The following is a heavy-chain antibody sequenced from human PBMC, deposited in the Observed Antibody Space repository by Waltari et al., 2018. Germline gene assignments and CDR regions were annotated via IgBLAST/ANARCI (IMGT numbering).Heavy chain of an antibody. CDR3: VGATPSSDV. Sequence: ELQLAESGGGLVQPGGSLRLTCAGSENTLSSYWMHWVRQVPGKGPVWVSRINSDGSSTTYADSVKGRFTISRDDAKNTLYLQMNSLRAEDTAVYYCVGATPSSDVWGRGTTVTVSS. D-gene: IGHD1-26*01. CDR2: INSDGSST. CDR1: ENTLSSYW. J-gene: IGHJ6*02. V-gene: IGHV3-74*01.